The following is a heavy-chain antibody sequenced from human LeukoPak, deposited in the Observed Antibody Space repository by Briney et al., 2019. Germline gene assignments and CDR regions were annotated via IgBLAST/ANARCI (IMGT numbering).Heavy chain of an antibody. CDR3: ARAYPPIAVAGTFDY. Sequence: ASVKVSCKASGYTFTGYYMHWVRQAPGQGLEWMGWINPNSGGTNYAQKFQGRDTMTRDTSISTAYMELSRLRSDDTAVYYCARAYPPIAVAGTFDYWGQGTLVTVSS. D-gene: IGHD6-19*01. J-gene: IGHJ4*02. CDR1: GYTFTGYY. CDR2: INPNSGGT. V-gene: IGHV1-2*02.